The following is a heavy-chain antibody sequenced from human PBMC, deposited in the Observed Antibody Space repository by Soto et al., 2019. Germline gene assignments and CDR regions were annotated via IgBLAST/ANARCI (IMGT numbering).Heavy chain of an antibody. J-gene: IGHJ1*01. CDR3: ALGGGFQH. D-gene: IGHD3-16*01. CDR1: GLTFSDHY. CDR2: SRNKANSYTT. Sequence: EVQLVESGGGLVQPGGSLRLSCAASGLTFSDHYSEWVRQAPGKGLEWVGRSRNKANSYTTEYAASVKGRFTLSRDDSTNSVYLQMNSLKTGDTAVYYCALGGGFQHWGQGTLVTVSS. V-gene: IGHV3-72*01.